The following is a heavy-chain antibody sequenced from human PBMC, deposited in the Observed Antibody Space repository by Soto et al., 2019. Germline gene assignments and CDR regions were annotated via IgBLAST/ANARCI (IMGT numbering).Heavy chain of an antibody. CDR3: ARELEDIVVGNNPYYYYYYMDV. J-gene: IGHJ6*03. Sequence: PSETLSLTCTVSGCPISSYYWSWIRQPPGKGLEWIGYVYYSGSTNYNPSLKSRVTISVDASKNQFSLKLSSVTAADTAVYYCARELEDIVVGNNPYYYYYYMDVWAKGTTVTVSS. CDR2: VYYSGST. CDR1: GCPISSYY. V-gene: IGHV4-59*01. D-gene: IGHD2-15*01.